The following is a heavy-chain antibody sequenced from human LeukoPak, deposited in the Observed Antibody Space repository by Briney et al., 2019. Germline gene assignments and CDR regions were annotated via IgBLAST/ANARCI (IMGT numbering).Heavy chain of an antibody. Sequence: PSETLSLTCAVSGDSISSSNWWSWVRQAPGKGLGWVANIREDGGHTNYVDSVKGRFTISRDNATLFLQMDGLRVDDTAVYFCARDGRGGHNDFWGQGTLITVSS. CDR1: GDSISSSNW. CDR2: IREDGGHT. V-gene: IGHV3-7*01. CDR3: ARDGRGGHNDF. J-gene: IGHJ4*02. D-gene: IGHD4-23*01.